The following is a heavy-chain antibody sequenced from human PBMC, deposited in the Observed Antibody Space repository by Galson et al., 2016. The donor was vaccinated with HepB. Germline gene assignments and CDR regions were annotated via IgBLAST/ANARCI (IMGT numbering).Heavy chain of an antibody. V-gene: IGHV4-31*03. D-gene: IGHD5-18*01. CDR1: GGSISSGDYY. J-gene: IGHJ4*02. CDR2: IHSDGSS. CDR3: ACGDVKETAMGVGS. Sequence: TLSLTCTVSGGSISSGDYYWSWIRQHPGKGLEWIGYIHSDGSSYYNPSLKSRFTIAADTSKNQFTLKLSSVTAADTAIYYCACGDVKETAMGVGSWGQGTLVTVSS.